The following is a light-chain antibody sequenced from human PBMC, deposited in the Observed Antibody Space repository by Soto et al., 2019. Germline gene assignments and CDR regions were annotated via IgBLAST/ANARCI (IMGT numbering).Light chain of an antibody. CDR2: SAA. CDR1: QDINKY. CDR3: QKYSGVPVT. Sequence: IQMTQSPCSLSASVGDRVTITCRASQDINKYFAWYQQRPGTVPKLLIYSAATLKAGVPSRISGSRSGTVFTLTISSLQHEDVAPYYCQKYSGVPVTFGQGTRLEIK. J-gene: IGKJ5*01. V-gene: IGKV1-27*01.